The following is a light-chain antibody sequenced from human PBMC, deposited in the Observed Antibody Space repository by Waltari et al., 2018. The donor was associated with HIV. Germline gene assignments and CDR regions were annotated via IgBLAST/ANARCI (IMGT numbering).Light chain of an antibody. J-gene: IGLJ3*02. CDR2: VDT. CDR3: YSTDSSGNHRV. CDR1: ALPKKY. V-gene: IGLV3-10*01. Sequence: SYELTQPPSVSVSPGQTARITCSGDALPKKYASWYQQKSGQAPVLVIYVDTKRPSGIPGRFSGSSSWTMATLTISGAQVEDEADYYCYSTDSSGNHRVFGGGTKLTVL.